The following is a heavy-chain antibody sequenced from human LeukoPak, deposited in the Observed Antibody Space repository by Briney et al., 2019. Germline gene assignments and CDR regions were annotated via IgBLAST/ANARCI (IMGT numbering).Heavy chain of an antibody. V-gene: IGHV3-23*01. CDR2: ISGSGSNT. CDR1: GFTFSSYA. D-gene: IGHD1/OR15-1a*01. CDR3: AKGGTKYYYYYMDV. J-gene: IGHJ6*03. Sequence: GGSLRLSCAASGFTFSSYAMNWVRQAPGKGLEWVSAISGSGSNTYYADSVKGRFTISRDNSKSTLYLQMNSLRAEDTAVYYCAKGGTKYYYYYMDVWGKGTTVTVSS.